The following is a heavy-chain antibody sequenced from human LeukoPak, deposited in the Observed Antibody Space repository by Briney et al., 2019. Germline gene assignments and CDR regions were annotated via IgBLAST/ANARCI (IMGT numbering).Heavy chain of an antibody. J-gene: IGHJ3*02. D-gene: IGHD2-15*01. CDR3: ARDPFHGSLDS. CDR2: INQDDTRN. CDR1: GFSFSTSW. V-gene: IGHV3-7*01. Sequence: PGGSLRLSCTASGFSFSTSWMTWVRQAPGTGLEWVAHINQDDTRNNYVDSVKGRFIVSRDNAKNSLFLQMNSLRAEDTALYYCARDPFHGSLDSWGQGITVTVSS.